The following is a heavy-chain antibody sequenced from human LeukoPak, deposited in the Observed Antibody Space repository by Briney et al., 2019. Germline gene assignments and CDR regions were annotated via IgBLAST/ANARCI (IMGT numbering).Heavy chain of an antibody. V-gene: IGHV3-30*02. J-gene: IGHJ4*02. Sequence: GGSLRLSYTGSGFTFGDYAMNWVRQAPGKGLEWVAFIRYGGTNKYYADSVKGRFTISRDNSKNTLFLQMNSLRAEDTAVYYCAKGYSYGIDYWGQGTLVTVSS. CDR3: AKGYSYGIDY. CDR1: GFTFGDYA. CDR2: IRYGGTNK. D-gene: IGHD5-18*01.